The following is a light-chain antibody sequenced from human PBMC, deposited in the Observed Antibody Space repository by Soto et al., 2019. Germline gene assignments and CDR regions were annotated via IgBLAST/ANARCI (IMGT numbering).Light chain of an antibody. J-gene: IGKJ3*01. CDR1: QSVSSNN. CDR2: GAS. Sequence: EIVLTQSPGTLSLSPGERATLSCRASQSVSSNNLAWYQQRPGQAPRVVIYGASTRATGIPERFSGSGSGTDFTLTISRLEPEDFAVYYCQQYGRSTFTFGPGTKVYIK. CDR3: QQYGRSTFT. V-gene: IGKV3-20*01.